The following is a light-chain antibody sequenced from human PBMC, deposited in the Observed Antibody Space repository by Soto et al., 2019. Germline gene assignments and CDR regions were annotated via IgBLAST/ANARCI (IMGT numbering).Light chain of an antibody. CDR2: GAS. J-gene: IGKJ1*01. Sequence: IMLTQSPGTLSLSPGERATLPCRASQSVSSSYLAWYQQKPGQAPRLLIYGASSRATGIPDRFSGSGSGTDFTLTISRLEPEDFALYYCQQYGSSPWTFGQGTKVDIK. CDR3: QQYGSSPWT. V-gene: IGKV3-20*01. CDR1: QSVSSSY.